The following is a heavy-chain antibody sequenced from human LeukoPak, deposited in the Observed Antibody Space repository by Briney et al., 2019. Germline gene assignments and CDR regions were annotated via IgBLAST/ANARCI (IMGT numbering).Heavy chain of an antibody. J-gene: IGHJ5*02. V-gene: IGHV3-48*01. D-gene: IGHD2-2*01. CDR3: AKALRRGYCSSTSCPLFNWFDP. CDR2: ISSSSSTI. Sequence: GGSLRLSCAASGFTFSSYSMNWVRQAPGKGLEWVSYISSSSSTIYYADSVKGRFTISRDNAKNSLYLQMNSLRAEDTAVYYCAKALRRGYCSSTSCPLFNWFDPWGQGTLVTVSS. CDR1: GFTFSSYS.